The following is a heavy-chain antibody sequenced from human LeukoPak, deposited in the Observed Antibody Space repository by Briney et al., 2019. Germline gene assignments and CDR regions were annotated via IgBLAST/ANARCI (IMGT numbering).Heavy chain of an antibody. CDR3: ARRRSSSYYYYYMDV. Sequence: GASVKVSCKASGYTFTGYYMHWVRQAPGRGLEWMGWINPNSGGTNYAQKFQGRVTMTRDTSISTAYMELSRLRSDDTAVYYCARRRSSSYYYYYMDVWGKGTTVTVSS. J-gene: IGHJ6*03. D-gene: IGHD6-6*01. CDR1: GYTFTGYY. CDR2: INPNSGGT. V-gene: IGHV1-2*02.